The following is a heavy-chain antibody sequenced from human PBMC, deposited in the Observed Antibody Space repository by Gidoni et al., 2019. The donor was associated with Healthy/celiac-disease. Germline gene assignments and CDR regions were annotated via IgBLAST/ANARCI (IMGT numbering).Heavy chain of an antibody. CDR2: SSGSGGST. V-gene: IGHV3-23*01. CDR1: GFNFSSYA. D-gene: IGHD3-22*01. CDR3: AKDLYYYDSSGYYYERLSETYYFDY. J-gene: IGHJ4*02. Sequence: EVQLLESGGGLVQPGGSLRLSCAASGFNFSSYAMSWVRQATGKGLEWVSASSGSGGSTYYADSVKGRFTISRDNSKNTLYLQMNSLRAEDTAVYYCAKDLYYYDSSGYYYERLSETYYFDYWGQGTLVTVSS.